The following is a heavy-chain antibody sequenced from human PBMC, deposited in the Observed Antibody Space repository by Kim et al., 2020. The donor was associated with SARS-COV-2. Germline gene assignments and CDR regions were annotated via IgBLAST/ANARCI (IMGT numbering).Heavy chain of an antibody. CDR1: GYSISSGYY. D-gene: IGHD1-1*01. CDR2: IYHSGST. Sequence: SETLSLTCTVSGYSISSGYYWGWIRQPPGKGLEWIGSIYHSGSTYYNPSLKSRVTKSVDTSKNQFSLKLSSVTAADTAVYYCARSDLDTTYGYWGQGTLVTVSS. J-gene: IGHJ4*02. V-gene: IGHV4-38-2*02. CDR3: ARSDLDTTYGY.